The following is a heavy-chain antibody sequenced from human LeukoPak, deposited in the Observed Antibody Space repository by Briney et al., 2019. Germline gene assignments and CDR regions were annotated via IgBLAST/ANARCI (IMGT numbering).Heavy chain of an antibody. D-gene: IGHD5-18*01. CDR3: AGSGYSYGHGDY. Sequence: PSETLSLTCTVSGYSISSGYYWGWIRQPPGKGLEWIGEIYHSGSTNYNPSLKSRVTISVDKSKNQFSLKLSSVTAADTAVYYCAGSGYSYGHGDYWGQGTLVTVSS. CDR2: IYHSGST. CDR1: GYSISSGYY. V-gene: IGHV4-38-2*02. J-gene: IGHJ4*02.